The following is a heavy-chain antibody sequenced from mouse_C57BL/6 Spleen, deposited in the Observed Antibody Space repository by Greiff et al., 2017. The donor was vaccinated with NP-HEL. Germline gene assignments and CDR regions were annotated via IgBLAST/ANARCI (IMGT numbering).Heavy chain of an antibody. CDR2: IYPGSGST. J-gene: IGHJ3*01. Sequence: QVHVKQPGAELVKPGASVKMSCKASGYTFTSYWLTWVKQRPGQGLEWIGDIYPGSGSTNYNEKFKSKATLTVDTSSSTAYMQLSSLTSEDSAVYYCARGLFAYWGQGTLVTVSA. D-gene: IGHD2-2*01. CDR1: GYTFTSYW. V-gene: IGHV1-55*01. CDR3: ARGLFAY.